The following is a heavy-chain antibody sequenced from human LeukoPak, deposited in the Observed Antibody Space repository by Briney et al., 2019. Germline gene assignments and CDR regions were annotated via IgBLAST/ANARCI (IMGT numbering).Heavy chain of an antibody. CDR1: GFTFSTSW. V-gene: IGHV3-7*03. Sequence: GGSLRLSCAASGFTFSTSWMSWVRQVPGKGLEWVASKKKDGSETYYVDSVKGRFTISRDNAKNSLYLQMNSLRAEDTAMYYCARGRYSGTTYYFDYWGQGTLVTVSS. D-gene: IGHD5-12*01. J-gene: IGHJ4*02. CDR2: KKKDGSET. CDR3: ARGRYSGTTYYFDY.